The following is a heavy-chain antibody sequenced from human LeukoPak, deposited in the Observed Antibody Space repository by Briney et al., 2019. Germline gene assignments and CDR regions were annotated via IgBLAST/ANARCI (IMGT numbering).Heavy chain of an antibody. CDR1: DGSITTSDYY. CDR3: ARDRGTWNDDGFDY. J-gene: IGHJ4*02. V-gene: IGHV4-39*07. Sequence: SETLSLTCSVSDGSITTSDYYWGWIRQPPGKGLEWIGRIYISGSTNYNPSLKSRVTMSVDTSKNQFSLKLSSVTAADTAVYYCARDRGTWNDDGFDYWGQGTLVTVSS. CDR2: IYISGST. D-gene: IGHD1-1*01.